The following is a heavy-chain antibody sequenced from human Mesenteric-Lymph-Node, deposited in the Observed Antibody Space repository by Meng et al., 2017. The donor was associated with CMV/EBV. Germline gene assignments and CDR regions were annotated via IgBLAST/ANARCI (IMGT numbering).Heavy chain of an antibody. CDR1: GFSFSTYS. CDR3: ARDDGARGGY. D-gene: IGHD1-26*01. V-gene: IGHV3-21*04. Sequence: GGSLRLSCAASGFSFSTYSMTWIRQAPGKGLEWVSSITSTSAYIFYADSLKGRFTISRDNSKNTLYLQMNSLRSEDTAVYYCARDDGARGGYWGQGTLVTVSS. CDR2: ITSTSAYI. J-gene: IGHJ4*02.